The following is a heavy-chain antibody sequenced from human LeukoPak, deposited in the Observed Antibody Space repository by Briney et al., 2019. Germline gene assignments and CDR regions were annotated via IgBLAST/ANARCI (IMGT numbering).Heavy chain of an antibody. Sequence: SETLSLTCTVSGGSISSYSWSWIRQPAGKGLEWIGRLYTSGSTNYNSSLKSRVTMSPDTSKNQFSLKLSSVTAADTAVYYCARAGSDLGVNWYFDLWGRGTLVTVSS. CDR1: GGSISSYS. J-gene: IGHJ2*01. D-gene: IGHD2-21*01. CDR3: ARAGSDLGVNWYFDL. V-gene: IGHV4-4*07. CDR2: LYTSGST.